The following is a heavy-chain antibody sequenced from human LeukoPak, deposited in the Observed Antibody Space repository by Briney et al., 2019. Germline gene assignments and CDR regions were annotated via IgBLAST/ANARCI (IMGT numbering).Heavy chain of an antibody. J-gene: IGHJ6*03. Sequence: ASVEVSCKASGYTFTGYYMHWVRQAPGQGLEWMGWINPNSGGTNYAQKFQGRVTMTRDTSISTAYMELRSLRSDDTAVYYCARARGYSSGWYNYYYYYIDVWGKGTTVTISS. CDR2: INPNSGGT. D-gene: IGHD6-19*01. CDR1: GYTFTGYY. V-gene: IGHV1-2*02. CDR3: ARARGYSSGWYNYYYYYIDV.